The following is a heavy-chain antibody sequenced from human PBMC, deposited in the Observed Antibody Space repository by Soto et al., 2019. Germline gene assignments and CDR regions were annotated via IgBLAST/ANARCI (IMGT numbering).Heavy chain of an antibody. V-gene: IGHV4-34*01. Sequence: SETLSLTCAVYGGSFSGYYWSWIRQPPGKGLEWIGEINHSESTNYNPSLKSRVTISVDTSKNQFSLKLSSVTAADTAVYYCARVNYGDYVLDYWGQGTLVTVSS. J-gene: IGHJ4*02. D-gene: IGHD4-17*01. CDR2: INHSEST. CDR1: GGSFSGYY. CDR3: ARVNYGDYVLDY.